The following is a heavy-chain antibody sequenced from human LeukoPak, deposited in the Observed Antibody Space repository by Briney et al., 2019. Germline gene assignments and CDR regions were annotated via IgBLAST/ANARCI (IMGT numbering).Heavy chain of an antibody. J-gene: IGHJ4*02. CDR2: INAGNGNT. CDR3: ARSSMVRGGGGYDY. CDR1: GYTFTSYA. Sequence: GASVKVSCKASGYTFTSYAMHWVRQAPGQRLEWMGWINAGNGNTKYSQKFQGRVTITRDTSASTAYMELSSLRSEDTAVYYCARSSMVRGGGGYDYWGQGTLVTVSS. D-gene: IGHD3-10*01. V-gene: IGHV1-3*01.